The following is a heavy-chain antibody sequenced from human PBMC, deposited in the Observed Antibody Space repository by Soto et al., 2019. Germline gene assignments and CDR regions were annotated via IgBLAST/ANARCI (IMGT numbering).Heavy chain of an antibody. CDR2: ISTYKGNT. CDR1: GYTFTSYG. CDR3: ATRSPAFDY. Sequence: QVQLVQSGPEVKKPGASVKVSCKTSGYTFTSYGISWVRQAPGQGLEWMGWISTYKGNTNYAQKFQGRVTMTTDTSTRTAYMEMRSRRSEDTAVYYCATRSPAFDYWGEGTLVTVSS. V-gene: IGHV1-18*01. J-gene: IGHJ4*02.